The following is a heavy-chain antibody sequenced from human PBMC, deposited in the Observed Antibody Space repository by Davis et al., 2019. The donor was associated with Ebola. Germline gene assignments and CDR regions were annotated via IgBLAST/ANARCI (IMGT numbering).Heavy chain of an antibody. Sequence: GESLKISCAASGFIFSSYAMSWVRQAPGKGLEWVAAIGGSGGSTYFADSVKGRFTISRDNSMSSLFLQMHTLRVDDPAVYYCAKDSPAGALGGYWGQGTLVTVAS. J-gene: IGHJ4*02. CDR1: GFIFSSYA. CDR3: AKDSPAGALGGY. CDR2: IGGSGGST. D-gene: IGHD1-26*01. V-gene: IGHV3-23*01.